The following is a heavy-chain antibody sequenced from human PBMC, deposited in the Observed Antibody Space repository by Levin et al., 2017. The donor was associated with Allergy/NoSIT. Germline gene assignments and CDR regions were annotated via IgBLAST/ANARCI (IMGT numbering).Heavy chain of an antibody. V-gene: IGHV1-2*06. CDR3: ARELRLEYFFDY. Sequence: GASVKVSCKASGYTFSGYHMHWLRQAPGQGLEWMGRIYPYRGDTNYAQEFQGRVTMTSDTSISTVYMEVSGLRSDDTAVYYCARELRLEYFFDYWGQGTLVSVSS. CDR2: IYPYRGDT. CDR1: GYTFSGYH. D-gene: IGHD1-1*01. J-gene: IGHJ4*02.